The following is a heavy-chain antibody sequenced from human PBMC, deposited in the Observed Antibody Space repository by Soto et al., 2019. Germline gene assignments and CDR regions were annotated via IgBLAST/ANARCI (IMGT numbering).Heavy chain of an antibody. CDR2: ISYSGST. J-gene: IGHJ4*02. Sequence: SETLSLTCTVSSDSISSYYWSWIRQPPGKRLEWIGYISYSGSTGYNPSLKSRVTISGDTSKNQFSLKVSSVTAADTAVYYCARGTSWQLPFDYWGQGTLVTVSS. D-gene: IGHD6-13*01. V-gene: IGHV4-59*01. CDR3: ARGTSWQLPFDY. CDR1: SDSISSYY.